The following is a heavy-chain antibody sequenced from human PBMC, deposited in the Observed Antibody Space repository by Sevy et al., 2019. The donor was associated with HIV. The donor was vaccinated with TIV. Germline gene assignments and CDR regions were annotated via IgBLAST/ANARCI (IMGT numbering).Heavy chain of an antibody. CDR3: AKESSITDRRGIDY. CDR2: IRYDGINE. Sequence: GGSLRLSCAASGFTFYNYGMHWVRQAPGKGLEWVTFIRYDGINEYYADSVKGRFVISRGNPKNTLYLQMNTVRAEDTAVYYCAKESSITDRRGIDYWGQGTLVTVSS. CDR1: GFTFYNYG. V-gene: IGHV3-30*02. J-gene: IGHJ4*02. D-gene: IGHD6-6*01.